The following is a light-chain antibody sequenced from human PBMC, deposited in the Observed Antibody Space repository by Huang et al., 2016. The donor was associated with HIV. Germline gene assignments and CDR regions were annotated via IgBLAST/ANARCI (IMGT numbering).Light chain of an antibody. V-gene: IGKV1-39*01. J-gene: IGKJ5*01. Sequence: DIQMTQSPPSLSAFVGDRITITCRASQSISRYLNWYQQKPGKAPKVLSYAASSLQSGVPPRFSGSGSGTDFTLAINSLQPEDSATYYCQQTYSTPITFGQGTRLEIK. CDR3: QQTYSTPIT. CDR2: AAS. CDR1: QSISRY.